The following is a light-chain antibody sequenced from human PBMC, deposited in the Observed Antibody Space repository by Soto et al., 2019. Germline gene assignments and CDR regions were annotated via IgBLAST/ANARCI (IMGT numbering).Light chain of an antibody. CDR1: QNVRKN. J-gene: IGKJ1*01. V-gene: IGKV3-15*01. Sequence: ETVMTQSPVALSVSPGERATLSCRARQNVRKNLAWYHQKPGQAPRLLIYGASTRATGIPARFSGDGSGTDFTLTIDSLQSEDFAVYYCHQRQSLPRTFGQGTKVDI. CDR2: GAS. CDR3: HQRQSLPRT.